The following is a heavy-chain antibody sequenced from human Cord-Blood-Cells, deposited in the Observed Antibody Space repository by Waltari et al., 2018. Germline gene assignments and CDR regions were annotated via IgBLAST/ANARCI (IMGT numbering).Heavy chain of an antibody. CDR1: GFTSSGYS. CDR2: ISSSSSYI. V-gene: IGHV3-21*01. J-gene: IGHJ3*02. CDR3: ARDRGDAFDI. Sequence: EVQLVESGGGLVKPGGSLRLSCAASGFTSSGYSITWVRQAPGKGLEWVSSISSSSSYIYYADSVKGRFTISRDNAKNSLYLQMNSLRAEDTAVYYCARDRGDAFDIWGQGTMVTVSS. D-gene: IGHD3-16*01.